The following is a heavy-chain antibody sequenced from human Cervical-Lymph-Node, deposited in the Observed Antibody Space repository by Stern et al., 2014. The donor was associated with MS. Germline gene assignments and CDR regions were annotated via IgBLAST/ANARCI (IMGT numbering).Heavy chain of an antibody. J-gene: IGHJ4*02. CDR1: GFTFSNYG. CDR3: VRDWSSNAYKSEDY. D-gene: IGHD4-11*01. CDR2: IWHDGSKT. Sequence: VQLLESGGGVVQPGRSLRLSCIASGFTFSNYGMHWVRPAPGKGLGWVATIWHDGSKTYYADSVRGRFTISRDNSKNTLSLQMNSLRVDDTAVYYCVRDWSSNAYKSEDYWGQGTLVTVSS. V-gene: IGHV3-33*01.